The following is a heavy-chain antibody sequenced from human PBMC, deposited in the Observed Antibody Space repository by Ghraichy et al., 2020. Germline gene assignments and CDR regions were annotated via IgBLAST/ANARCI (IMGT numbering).Heavy chain of an antibody. J-gene: IGHJ4*02. CDR1: GGSFSGYY. CDR2: INHRGST. CDR3: ATTKGY. Sequence: PETLSLTCAVYGGSFSGYYWNWIRQPPGKGLEWIGEINHRGSTNYNPSLKSRVTISIDTSKNQFSLRLNSVTAADTAVYYCATTKGYWGQGILVTVSS. V-gene: IGHV4-34*01.